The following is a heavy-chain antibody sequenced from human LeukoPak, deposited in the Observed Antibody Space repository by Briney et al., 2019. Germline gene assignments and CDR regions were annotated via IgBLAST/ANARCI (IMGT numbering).Heavy chain of an antibody. CDR2: MNPNSGNT. Sequence: ASVKVSCKASGYTFTSYDINWVRQATGQGLEWMGWMNPNSGNTGYAQKFQGRVTMTRNTSISTAYMELSSLRSEDTAVYYCARVGIYEDAFDIWGQGTMVTVSS. CDR3: ARVGIYEDAFDI. V-gene: IGHV1-8*01. CDR1: GYTFTSYD. J-gene: IGHJ3*02. D-gene: IGHD5/OR15-5a*01.